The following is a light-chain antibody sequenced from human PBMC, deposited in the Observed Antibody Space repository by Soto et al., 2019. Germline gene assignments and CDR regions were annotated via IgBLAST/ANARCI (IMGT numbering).Light chain of an antibody. CDR1: QDISNY. V-gene: IGKV1-39*01. CDR3: QQSYSTP. J-gene: IGKJ5*01. CDR2: DAS. Sequence: DIQMTQSPSSLSASVGDRVTITCQASQDISNYLNWYQQKPGKAPKLLIYDASNLETGVPSRFSGSGSGTDFTLTISSLQPEDFATYYCQQSYSTPFGQGTRLEIK.